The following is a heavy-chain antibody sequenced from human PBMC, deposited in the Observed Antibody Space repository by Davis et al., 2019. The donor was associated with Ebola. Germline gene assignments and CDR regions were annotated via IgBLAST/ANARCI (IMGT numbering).Heavy chain of an antibody. V-gene: IGHV1-3*01. D-gene: IGHD2-21*02. CDR2: VHGGNGNT. CDR3: ARDRHIVVMTAILNYFDY. J-gene: IGHJ4*02. Sequence: ASVKVSCKASGFTLTNSAIHWVRQAPGQRLEWLGWVHGGNGNTKYSQRFQGRVTMTTDTSTSTAYMKLRSLRSDDTAVYCCARDRHIVVMTAILNYFDYWGQGTLVTVSS. CDR1: GFTLTNSA.